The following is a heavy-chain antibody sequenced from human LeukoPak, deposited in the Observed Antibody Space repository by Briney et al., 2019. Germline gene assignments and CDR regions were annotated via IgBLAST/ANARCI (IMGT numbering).Heavy chain of an antibody. J-gene: IGHJ5*02. V-gene: IGHV3-9*01. CDR2: ISWNSGSI. D-gene: IGHD2-2*01. Sequence: GRSLRLSCAASGFTFDDYAMHWVRQAPGKGLEWVSGISWNSGSIGYADSVKGRFTISRDNAKNSLYLQMNSLRAEDTALYYCARSGCSTSCYGANWFDPWGQGTLVTVSS. CDR3: ARSGCSTSCYGANWFDP. CDR1: GFTFDDYA.